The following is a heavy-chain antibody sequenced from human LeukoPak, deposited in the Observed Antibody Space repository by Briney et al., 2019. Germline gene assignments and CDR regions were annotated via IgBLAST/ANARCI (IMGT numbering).Heavy chain of an antibody. CDR2: ISGSGGST. CDR1: GFTFSSYA. CDR3: AKDFDIVVVPAAIPYFDY. Sequence: GGSLRLSCAASGFTFSSYAMSWVRQAPGKGLEWVSAISGSGGSTYYADSVKGRFTISRDNSKNTLYLRMNSLRAEDTAVYYCAKDFDIVVVPAAIPYFDYWGQGTLVTVSS. D-gene: IGHD2-2*01. J-gene: IGHJ4*02. V-gene: IGHV3-23*01.